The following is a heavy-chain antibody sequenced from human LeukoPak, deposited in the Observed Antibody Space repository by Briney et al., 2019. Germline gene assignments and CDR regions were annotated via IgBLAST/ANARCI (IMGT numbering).Heavy chain of an antibody. D-gene: IGHD1-26*01. CDR1: GYSFANSW. CDR2: IYPGDSDT. Sequence: GESLKISCKDIGYSFANSWFGWVRQMPGKGLEWIGVIYPGDSDTKYSPSFQGHVTFSADKSVSTAYLQWSSLRASDTAMYYCARRSYVGSTSAFDIWGQGTMVTVSS. CDR3: ARRSYVGSTSAFDI. V-gene: IGHV5-51*01. J-gene: IGHJ3*02.